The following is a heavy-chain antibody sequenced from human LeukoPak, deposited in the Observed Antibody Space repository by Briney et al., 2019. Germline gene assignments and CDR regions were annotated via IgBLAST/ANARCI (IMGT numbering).Heavy chain of an antibody. D-gene: IGHD7-27*01. CDR3: ARSELGYNYHYMDV. J-gene: IGHJ6*03. CDR1: GFTLSSYS. CDR2: ISSSSIYI. Sequence: GGSLRLSCAASGFTLSSYSMKWVRQAPGKGLEWVSSISSSSIYIYYADSVKGRFTISRDNAKNSLYLQMNSLRAEDTAVYYCARSELGYNYHYMDVWGKGTTVTVSS. V-gene: IGHV3-21*01.